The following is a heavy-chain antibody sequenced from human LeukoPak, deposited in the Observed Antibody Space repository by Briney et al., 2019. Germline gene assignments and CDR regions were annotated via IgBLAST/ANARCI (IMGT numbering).Heavy chain of an antibody. Sequence: ASVKVSCKASGYTFTSYYMHWVRQAPGQGLEWMGIINPSGGSTSYAQKFQGRVTMTRDMSTSTVYMELSSLRSEDTAVYYCAREGEKGATSKNDAFDIWGQGTMVTVSS. J-gene: IGHJ3*02. CDR1: GYTFTSYY. CDR2: INPSGGST. V-gene: IGHV1-46*01. D-gene: IGHD1-26*01. CDR3: AREGEKGATSKNDAFDI.